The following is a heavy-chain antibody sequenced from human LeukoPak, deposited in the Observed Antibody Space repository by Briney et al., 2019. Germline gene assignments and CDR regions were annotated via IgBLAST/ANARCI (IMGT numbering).Heavy chain of an antibody. D-gene: IGHD5-12*01. Sequence: EPGGSLGLSCAASGFIFSGYWMTWVRQAPGKGLQWVASIKQDGSDSYHEDSVKGRFTISRDNAKNSLFLQMNSLRADDTAVYYCAKNIAAPGRVDYQLYGMDEWGQGTTVTVSS. V-gene: IGHV3-7*01. CDR2: IKQDGSDS. CDR1: GFIFSGYW. J-gene: IGHJ6*02. CDR3: AKNIAAPGRVDYQLYGMDE.